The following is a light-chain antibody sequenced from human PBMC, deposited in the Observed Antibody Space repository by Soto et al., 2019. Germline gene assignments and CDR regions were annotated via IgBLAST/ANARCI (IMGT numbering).Light chain of an antibody. Sequence: QSVLTQPPSASGTPGQRVTISCSGSSSNIGTYRVSWYQHFPGTAPRLLIYSDNQRPSGVPDRFPASESGASASLAISGLQSEDEASFYCAAWDDSLNGYVFGTGTKVTVL. J-gene: IGLJ1*01. CDR2: SDN. CDR1: SSNIGTYR. CDR3: AAWDDSLNGYV. V-gene: IGLV1-44*01.